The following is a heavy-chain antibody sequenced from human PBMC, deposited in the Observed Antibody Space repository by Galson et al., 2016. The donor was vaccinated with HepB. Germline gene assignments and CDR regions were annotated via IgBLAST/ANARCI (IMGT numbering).Heavy chain of an antibody. CDR3: ARAPLGGAFDI. J-gene: IGHJ3*02. Sequence: SVKVSCKASGYIFTSYYLYWVRQAPGQGLGWMGMINPSGGTTVNTQKFQGRVTLTRDTSTTTVDMKLSSLTSEDTAVYFCARAPLGGAFDIWGQGTMVTVSS. V-gene: IGHV1-46*01. CDR2: INPSGGTT. CDR1: GYIFTSYY. D-gene: IGHD3-16*01.